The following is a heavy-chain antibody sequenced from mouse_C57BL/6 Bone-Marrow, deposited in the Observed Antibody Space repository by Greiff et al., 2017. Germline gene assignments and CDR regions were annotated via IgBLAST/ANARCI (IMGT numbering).Heavy chain of an antibody. CDR3: ARIYYYGSRVYYYAMDY. CDR2: IYPGSGST. Sequence: QVQLQQPGAELVKPGASVKMSCKASGYTFTSYWITWVKQRPGQGLEWIGGIYPGSGSTNYNEKFKSKATLTVDTSSSTAYMQLSSLTSEDSAVYYCARIYYYGSRVYYYAMDYWGQGTSVTVSS. V-gene: IGHV1-55*01. D-gene: IGHD1-1*01. J-gene: IGHJ4*01. CDR1: GYTFTSYW.